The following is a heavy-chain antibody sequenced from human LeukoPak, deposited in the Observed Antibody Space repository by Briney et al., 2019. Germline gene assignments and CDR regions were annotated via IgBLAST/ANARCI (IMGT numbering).Heavy chain of an antibody. Sequence: GSLRLSCAASGFTFSSYSMNWVRQAPGKGLEWVSSISSNSSYIYYADSVKGRFTISRDNAKNSLYLQMNSLRAEDTAVYYCARDGLGYCSSTSCYTFDYWGQGTLVTVSS. CDR3: ARDGLGYCSSTSCYTFDY. CDR1: GFTFSSYS. CDR2: ISSNSSYI. D-gene: IGHD2-2*02. J-gene: IGHJ4*02. V-gene: IGHV3-21*01.